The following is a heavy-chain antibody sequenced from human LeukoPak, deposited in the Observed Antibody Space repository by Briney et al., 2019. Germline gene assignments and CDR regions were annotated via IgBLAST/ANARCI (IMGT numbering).Heavy chain of an antibody. CDR3: AREALVVPSGMDV. D-gene: IGHD2-2*01. J-gene: IGHJ6*02. CDR2: ISSSSSYI. Sequence: GGSLRLSCAASGFTFSSYSMNWVRQAPGKGLEWVSSISSSSSYIYYAVSVKGRFTISRDNAKNSLYLQMNSLRAEDTAVYYCAREALVVPSGMDVWGQGTTVTVSS. CDR1: GFTFSSYS. V-gene: IGHV3-21*01.